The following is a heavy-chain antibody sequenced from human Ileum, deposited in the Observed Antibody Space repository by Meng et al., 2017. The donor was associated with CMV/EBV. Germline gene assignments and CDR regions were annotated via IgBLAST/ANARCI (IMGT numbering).Heavy chain of an antibody. CDR3: ARFGSYNWFDP. Sequence: SETLSLTCTVSGGSVSSGSYYWSWIRQPPGKGLEWIGYIYYSGSTNYNPSLKSRVTISIDTSKNQFSLKLSSVTAADTAVYYCARFGSYNWFDPWGQGTLVTVSS. CDR1: GGSVSSGSYY. D-gene: IGHD3-10*01. CDR2: IYYSGST. V-gene: IGHV4-61*01. J-gene: IGHJ5*02.